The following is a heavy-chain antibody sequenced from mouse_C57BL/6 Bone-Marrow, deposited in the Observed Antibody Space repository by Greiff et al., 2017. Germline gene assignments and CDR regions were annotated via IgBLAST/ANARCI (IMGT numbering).Heavy chain of an antibody. CDR1: GYSFTDYN. CDR2: INPNYGTT. CDR3: ARRQYYGSSYRTLYFDY. D-gene: IGHD1-1*01. Sequence: VQLQQSGPELVKPGASVKISCKASGYSFTDYNMNWVKQSYGKSLEWIGVINPNYGTTSYNQKFKGKATLTVDQSSSTAYMQLNSLTSEDSAVYYCARRQYYGSSYRTLYFDYWGQGTTLTVSS. V-gene: IGHV1-39*01. J-gene: IGHJ2*01.